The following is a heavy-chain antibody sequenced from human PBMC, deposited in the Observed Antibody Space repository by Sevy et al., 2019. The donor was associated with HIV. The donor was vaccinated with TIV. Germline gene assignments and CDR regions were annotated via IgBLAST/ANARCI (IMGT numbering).Heavy chain of an antibody. CDR3: TTHCSSTTCSHAFDI. J-gene: IGHJ3*02. CDR2: INHSGST. Sequence: SETLSLTCDVYGGSFSGYYWSWIRQPPGKGLEWIGEINHSGSTNYNPSLKSRVTISEDTSKNQFSLKLSSVTAADTAVYYCTTHCSSTTCSHAFDIWGQGTMVTVSS. V-gene: IGHV4-34*01. D-gene: IGHD2-2*01. CDR1: GGSFSGYY.